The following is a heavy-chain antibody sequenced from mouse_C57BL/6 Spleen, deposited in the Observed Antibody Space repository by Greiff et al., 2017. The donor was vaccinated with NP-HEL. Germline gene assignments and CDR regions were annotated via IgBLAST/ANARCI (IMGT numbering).Heavy chain of an antibody. CDR1: GYSITRDY. D-gene: IGHD1-1*01. V-gene: IGHV3-8*01. CDR3: ARWGLRGYFDV. J-gene: IGHJ1*03. CDR2: ISYSGST. Sequence: EVQLQQSGPGLAKPSQTLSLTCSVTGYSITRDYWNWIRKFPGNKLEYMGYISYSGSTYYNPSLKSRISITRDTSKNQYYLQLNSVTTEDTATYYCARWGLRGYFDVWGTGTTVTVSS.